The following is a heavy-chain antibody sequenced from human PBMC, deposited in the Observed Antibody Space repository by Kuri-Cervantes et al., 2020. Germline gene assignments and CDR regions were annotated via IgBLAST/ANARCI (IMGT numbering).Heavy chain of an antibody. Sequence: GGSLRLSCAASGLTFSDYWMSWVRQAPGKGLEWVANIKPDGSVTFYVDSVKGRFTISRDNAKNSLSLQMNSLRVEDTAVYYCTRDLNSRGKGAYWGQGTLVTVSS. D-gene: IGHD1-14*01. CDR3: TRDLNSRGKGAY. CDR2: IKPDGSVT. V-gene: IGHV3-7*01. J-gene: IGHJ4*02. CDR1: GLTFSDYW.